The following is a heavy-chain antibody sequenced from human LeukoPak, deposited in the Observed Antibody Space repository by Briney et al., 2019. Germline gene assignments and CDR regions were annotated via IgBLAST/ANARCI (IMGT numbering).Heavy chain of an antibody. Sequence: TGGSLRLSCAASGFTFSSYAMSWVRQAPGKGLEWVSAISGSGGSTYYADSVKGRFTISRDNSKNTLYLQMNSLRAEDTAVYYCAKRRAYNSGYYFDYWGQGTLVTVSS. CDR2: ISGSGGST. D-gene: IGHD3-22*01. J-gene: IGHJ4*02. CDR3: AKRRAYNSGYYFDY. CDR1: GFTFSSYA. V-gene: IGHV3-23*01.